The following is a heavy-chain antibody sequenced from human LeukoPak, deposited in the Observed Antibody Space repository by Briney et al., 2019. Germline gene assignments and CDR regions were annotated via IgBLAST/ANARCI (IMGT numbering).Heavy chain of an antibody. Sequence: GGSLRLSCAASPFTFATYAMSWVRQPPGKGLEWVSSISGSADITYYADSVKGRFTISRDNSKNTLYLQMNSLRAEDTAVYYCAKGVRVGYVENWVDPWGQGTLVTVSS. D-gene: IGHD5-12*01. V-gene: IGHV3-23*01. CDR2: ISGSADIT. CDR3: AKGVRVGYVENWVDP. CDR1: PFTFATYA. J-gene: IGHJ5*02.